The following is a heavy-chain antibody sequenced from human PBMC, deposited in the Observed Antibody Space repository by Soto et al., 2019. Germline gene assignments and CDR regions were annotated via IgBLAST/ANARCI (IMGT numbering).Heavy chain of an antibody. V-gene: IGHV5-51*01. J-gene: IGHJ4*02. D-gene: IGHD2-2*02. Sequence: GESLKISCKGSGYRFMTYWIAWVRQMPGKGLEWMGIVYPGDSDTRYSPSFQGQVTISADKSISTAYLQWASLKASDTATYYCARHHCSSTSCYIGPYFDYWGQGTLVTSPQ. CDR1: GYRFMTYW. CDR2: VYPGDSDT. CDR3: ARHHCSSTSCYIGPYFDY.